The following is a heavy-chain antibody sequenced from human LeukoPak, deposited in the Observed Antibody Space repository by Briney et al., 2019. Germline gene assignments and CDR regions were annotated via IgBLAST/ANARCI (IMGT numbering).Heavy chain of an antibody. D-gene: IGHD4-17*01. J-gene: IGHJ5*02. CDR2: INHSGST. CDR1: GGSFSGYY. V-gene: IGHV4-34*01. Sequence: SETLSLTCAVYGGSFSGYYWSWIRQPPGKGLEWIGEINHSGSTNYNPSLKSRVTISVDTSKNQFSLKLSSVTAADTAVYYCARPQQNSGDYVSWGQGTLVTVSS. CDR3: ARPQQNSGDYVS.